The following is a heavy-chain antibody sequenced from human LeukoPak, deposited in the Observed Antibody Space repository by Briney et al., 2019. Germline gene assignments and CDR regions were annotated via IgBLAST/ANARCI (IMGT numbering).Heavy chain of an antibody. D-gene: IGHD2-15*01. CDR2: ISYDGSNK. J-gene: IGHJ4*02. CDR1: GFTFSSYW. Sequence: PGGSLRLSCAASGFTFSSYWMSWVRQAPGKGLEWVAVISYDGSNKYYADSVKGRFTISRDNSKNTLYLQMNSLRAEDTAVYYCARAHLAYCSGGSCYSIDYWGQGTLVTVSS. CDR3: ARAHLAYCSGGSCYSIDY. V-gene: IGHV3-30-3*01.